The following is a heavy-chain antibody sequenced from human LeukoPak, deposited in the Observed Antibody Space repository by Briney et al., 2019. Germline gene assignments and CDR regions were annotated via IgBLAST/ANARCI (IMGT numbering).Heavy chain of an antibody. Sequence: PSETLSLTCTVSGDSVSRSSYYWTWTRQPPGKGLEWIGYIYYIGSTNYNPSLESRLTMSVDTSKNQFSLRLSSVIAADTAVYYCVGYYDSTGSFDYWGQGTLVTVSS. CDR1: GDSVSRSSYY. CDR2: IYYIGST. J-gene: IGHJ4*02. D-gene: IGHD3-22*01. V-gene: IGHV4-61*01. CDR3: VGYYDSTGSFDY.